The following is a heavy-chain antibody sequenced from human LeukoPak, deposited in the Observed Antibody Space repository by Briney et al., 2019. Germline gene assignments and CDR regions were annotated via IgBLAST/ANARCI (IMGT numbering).Heavy chain of an antibody. CDR2: MNPNSGNT. CDR1: GYTFTSYD. V-gene: IGHV1-8*01. CDR3: ARGLDRAAGTGY. Sequence: ASVKVSCKASGYTFTSYDINWVRQATGQGLEWMGWMNPNSGNTGYAQKFQGRVTMTRNTSISTAYMELGSLRSEDTAVYYCARGLDRAAGTGYWGQGTLVTVSS. D-gene: IGHD6-13*01. J-gene: IGHJ4*02.